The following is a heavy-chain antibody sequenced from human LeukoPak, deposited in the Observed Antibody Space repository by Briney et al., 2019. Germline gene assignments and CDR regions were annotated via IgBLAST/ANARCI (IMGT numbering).Heavy chain of an antibody. CDR2: ISWNSGSI. Sequence: GGSLRLSCAASGFTFDDYAMHWVRQAPGKGLEWVSGISWNSGSIGYADSVKGRLTISRDNAKNSLYLQMNSLRAEDTALYYCAKDIFGRLDCGGDCYSGVPDYWGQGTLVTVSS. V-gene: IGHV3-9*01. J-gene: IGHJ4*02. D-gene: IGHD2-21*02. CDR3: AKDIFGRLDCGGDCYSGVPDY. CDR1: GFTFDDYA.